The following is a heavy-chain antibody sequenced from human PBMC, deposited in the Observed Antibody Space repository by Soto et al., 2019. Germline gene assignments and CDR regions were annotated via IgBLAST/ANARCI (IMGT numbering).Heavy chain of an antibody. V-gene: IGHV4-4*02. CDR2: IYPSGST. J-gene: IGHJ4*02. CDR1: SGSIRSSNW. Sequence: QVQLQESGPGLVKSSGTLSLTCAVSSGSIRSSNWWTWVRQPPGKGLEWIGEIYPSGSTNYSPSLTIRVTISVNKSNDQFSLKLNSVTAADTAVYYCARATGYVRYFDSWGQGTLVTVSS. D-gene: IGHD5-12*01. CDR3: ARATGYVRYFDS.